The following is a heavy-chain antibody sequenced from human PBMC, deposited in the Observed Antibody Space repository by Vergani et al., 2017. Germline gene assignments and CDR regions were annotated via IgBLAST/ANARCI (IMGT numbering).Heavy chain of an antibody. CDR1: GFTFSSSG. J-gene: IGHJ3*02. CDR3: AKDTGYSYGYPLDSFDI. CDR2: ISYDGSNK. V-gene: IGHV3-30*18. D-gene: IGHD5-18*01. Sequence: VQLVESGGGVVQPGRSLRLSCAASGFTFSSSGMHWVRQAPGKGLEWVAVISYDGSNKYYADSVKGRLTISRDNSKNTLYLQMNILRAEDTAVYYCAKDTGYSYGYPLDSFDIWGQGTMVTVSS.